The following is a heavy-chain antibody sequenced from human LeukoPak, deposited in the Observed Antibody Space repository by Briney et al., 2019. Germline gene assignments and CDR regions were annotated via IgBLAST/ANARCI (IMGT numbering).Heavy chain of an antibody. J-gene: IGHJ3*02. CDR1: GFTFSSYA. CDR2: INGGAYST. CDR3: ARNSSGFKLRDAFDI. V-gene: IGHV3-23*01. Sequence: GRSLRLSCAASGFTFSSYAMTWVRQAPGKGLEWISAINGGAYSTSYADSVKGRFTISRDNSKNTLYLQMNSLRAEDTAVYYCARNSSGFKLRDAFDIWGQGKMVTVSS. D-gene: IGHD3-22*01.